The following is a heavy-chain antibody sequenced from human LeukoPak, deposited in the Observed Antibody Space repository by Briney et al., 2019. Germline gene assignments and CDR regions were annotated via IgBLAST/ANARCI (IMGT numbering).Heavy chain of an antibody. CDR3: ARARLPRGMDV. V-gene: IGHV3-30-3*01. CDR2: ISYDGSNK. CDR1: GFTFSSYA. Sequence: PGGSLRLSCAASGFTFSSYAMHWVRQAPGKGLEWVAVISYDGSNKYYADSVKGRFTISRDNSKNTLYLQMNSLRAEDTAVYYCARARLPRGMDVWGQGTTVTVSS. J-gene: IGHJ6*02.